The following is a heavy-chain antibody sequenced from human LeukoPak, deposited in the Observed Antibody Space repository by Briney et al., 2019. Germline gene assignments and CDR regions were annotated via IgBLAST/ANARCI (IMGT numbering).Heavy chain of an antibody. V-gene: IGHV4-59*11. J-gene: IGHJ3*02. CDR1: ADSFSSHY. CDR3: ARPKNDAFDI. Sequence: SETLSLTCAVSADSFSSHYWTWIRQAPGKGLEWIGYISYIGSTNYNPSLKSRVTISIDTSKNQFSLKLSSVTAADTAVYYCARPKNDAFDIWGQGTMVTVSS. CDR2: ISYIGST.